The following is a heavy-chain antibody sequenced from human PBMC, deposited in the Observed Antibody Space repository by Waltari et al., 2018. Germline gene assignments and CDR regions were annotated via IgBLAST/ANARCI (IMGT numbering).Heavy chain of an antibody. Sequence: QVQLVQSGAEVKKPGASVKVSCKASGYTFTSYFMHWLRPAPGQGLEWMGIINPSGGSTSYAQKFQGRVTMTRDTSTSTVYMELSSLRSEDTAVYYCARSPTSLEGSGYFQHWGQGTLVTVSS. J-gene: IGHJ1*01. D-gene: IGHD2-15*01. CDR2: INPSGGST. V-gene: IGHV1-46*01. CDR3: ARSPTSLEGSGYFQH. CDR1: GYTFTSYF.